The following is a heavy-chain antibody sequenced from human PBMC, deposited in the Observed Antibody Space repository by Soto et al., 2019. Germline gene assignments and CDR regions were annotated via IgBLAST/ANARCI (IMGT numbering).Heavy chain of an antibody. CDR1: GFTFSSYD. D-gene: IGHD2-2*01. Sequence: EVQLVESGGGLVQPGGSLRLSCAASGFTFSSYDMHWVRQATGKGLEWVSAIGTAGDTYYPGSVKGRFTISRENAKNSLYLQMNSLRAGDTAVYYCAREGRCGSTSCSGAGAFDIWGQGTMVTVSS. J-gene: IGHJ3*02. CDR3: AREGRCGSTSCSGAGAFDI. V-gene: IGHV3-13*01. CDR2: IGTAGDT.